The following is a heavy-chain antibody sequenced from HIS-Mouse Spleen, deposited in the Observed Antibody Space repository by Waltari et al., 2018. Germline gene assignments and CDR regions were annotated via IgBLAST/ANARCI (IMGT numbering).Heavy chain of an antibody. Sequence: QVQLQQWGAGLLKPSETLSLTCAVYGGSFRVYYWSWLRQPPGPGLEWIGEINHSGSTNYTPSLKSRVTISVDTSKNQFSLKLSSVTAADTAVYYCARGRSVNVWGSYRFFCYFDYWGQGTLVTVSS. CDR2: INHSGST. J-gene: IGHJ4*02. CDR1: GGSFRVYY. D-gene: IGHD3-16*02. CDR3: ARGRSVNVWGSYRFFCYFDY. V-gene: IGHV4-34*01.